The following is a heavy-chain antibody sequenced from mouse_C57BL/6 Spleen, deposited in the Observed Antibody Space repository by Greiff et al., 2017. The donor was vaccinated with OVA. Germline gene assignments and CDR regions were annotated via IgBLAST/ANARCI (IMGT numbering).Heavy chain of an antibody. Sequence: QVQLQQSGPGLVQPSQSLSITCTVSGFSFTSYGVHWVRQSPGKGLEWLGVIWSGGSTDYNAAFISRLGISKDNSKSQVFFNMTSLQADDTAIYYCARTSCYYSNYLCAMDYWGQGTSVTVSS. J-gene: IGHJ4*01. CDR1: GFSFTSYG. D-gene: IGHD2-5*01. CDR2: IWSGGST. CDR3: ARTSCYYSNYLCAMDY. V-gene: IGHV2-2*01.